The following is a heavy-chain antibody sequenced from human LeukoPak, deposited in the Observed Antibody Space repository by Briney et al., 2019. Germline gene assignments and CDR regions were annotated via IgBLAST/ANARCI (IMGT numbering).Heavy chain of an antibody. CDR2: ISYDGSNK. Sequence: PGGSLRLSCAASGFTFSSYAMHWVRQAPGKGLEWVAVISYDGSNKYYADSVKGRFTISRDNSKNTLYLQMNSLRAEDTAVYYCAKAHDYGDYSSFDYWGQGTLVTVYS. CDR3: AKAHDYGDYSSFDY. CDR1: GFTFSSYA. V-gene: IGHV3-30-3*01. D-gene: IGHD4-17*01. J-gene: IGHJ4*02.